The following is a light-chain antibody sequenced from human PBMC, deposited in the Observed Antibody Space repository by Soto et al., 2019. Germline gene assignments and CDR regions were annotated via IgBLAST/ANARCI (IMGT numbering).Light chain of an antibody. CDR3: SSLASSSTPWV. J-gene: IGLJ3*02. CDR1: NNDIGAYNY. Sequence: QSALTQPASVSGSPGQSITISCTGTNNDIGAYNYVSWYQHHPGKVPKVLLYGVSNRPSGVSDRFSGSKSGNTASLTISGLQAEDEADYYCSSLASSSTPWVFGGGTKVTVL. CDR2: GVS. V-gene: IGLV2-14*01.